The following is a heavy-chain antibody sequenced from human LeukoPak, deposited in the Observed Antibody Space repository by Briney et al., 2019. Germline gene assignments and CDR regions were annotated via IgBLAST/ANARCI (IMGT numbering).Heavy chain of an antibody. J-gene: IGHJ6*02. D-gene: IGHD3-22*01. V-gene: IGHV3-15*01. Sequence: GGSLRLSCAASGSTFSNAWMSWVRQAPGKGLEWVGRIKSKTDGGTTDYAAPVKGRFTISRDDSKNTLYLQMNSLKTEDTAVYYCTTVDDSSPPWYYYGMDVWGQGTTVTVSS. CDR2: IKSKTDGGTT. CDR3: TTVDDSSPPWYYYGMDV. CDR1: GSTFSNAW.